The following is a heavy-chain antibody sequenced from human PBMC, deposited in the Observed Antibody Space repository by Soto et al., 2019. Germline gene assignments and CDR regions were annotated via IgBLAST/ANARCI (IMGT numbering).Heavy chain of an antibody. CDR1: GYTFTGYY. CDR3: ARGVAAAGSYYYYMDV. Sequence: TSVKVSCKASGYTFTGYYMHWVRQAPGQGLEWMGWINPNSGGTNYAQKFQGWVTMTRDTSISTAYMELSRLRSYDTAVYYCARGVAAAGSYYYYMDVWGKGTTVTVSS. J-gene: IGHJ6*03. D-gene: IGHD6-13*01. CDR2: INPNSGGT. V-gene: IGHV1-2*04.